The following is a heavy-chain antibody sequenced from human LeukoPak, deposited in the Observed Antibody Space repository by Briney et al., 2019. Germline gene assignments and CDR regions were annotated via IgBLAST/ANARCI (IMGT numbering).Heavy chain of an antibody. CDR2: IKQDGSEK. CDR3: ARPKGAVAGTFPFDY. V-gene: IGHV3-7*03. D-gene: IGHD6-19*01. Sequence: GGSLRLSCAASGFTVSSYWMSWVRQAPGKGLEWVANIKQDGSEKYYVDSVKGRFTISRDNAKNSLYLQMNSLRAEDTAVYYCARPKGAVAGTFPFDYWGQGTLVTVSS. J-gene: IGHJ4*02. CDR1: GFTVSSYW.